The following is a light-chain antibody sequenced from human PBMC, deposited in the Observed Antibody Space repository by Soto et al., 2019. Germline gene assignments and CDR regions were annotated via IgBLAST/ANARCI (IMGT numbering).Light chain of an antibody. J-gene: IGKJ5*01. CDR1: QSISSY. V-gene: IGKV1-17*01. CDR3: LQRNSYPIT. CDR2: GVS. Sequence: EIHSTQSPSSLSSSVGDRVSITCRASQSISSYLNWFQQRPGKVPKRLIYGVSSLQSGVPSRFSGSGSGTEFTLTISSLQPEDFATYYCLQRNSYPITFGQGTRLEIK.